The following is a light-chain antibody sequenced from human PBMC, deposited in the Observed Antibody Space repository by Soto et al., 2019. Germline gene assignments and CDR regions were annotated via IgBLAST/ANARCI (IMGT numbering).Light chain of an antibody. CDR2: GAS. CDR1: QTISSW. J-gene: IGKJ1*01. Sequence: DIQMTQSPSTLSGSVVDRVTITCRASQTISSWLALYQQKPGKAPKLLIYGASTRAAGIPARFSGSGSGTEFTLTISSLQSEDFAVYYCQQYNNWPQTFGQGTKVDI. V-gene: IGKV1-5*01. CDR3: QQYNNWPQT.